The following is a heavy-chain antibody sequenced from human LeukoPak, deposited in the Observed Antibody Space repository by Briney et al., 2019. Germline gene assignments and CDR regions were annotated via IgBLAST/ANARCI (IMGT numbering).Heavy chain of an antibody. CDR2: IRYDGSNK. CDR1: GFTFSSYG. D-gene: IGHD6-13*01. J-gene: IGHJ4*02. V-gene: IGHV3-30*02. Sequence: PGGSLRLSCAASGFTFSSYGMHWVRQAPGQGLEWVTFIRYDGSNKYYADSVKGRFTISRDNSKNTLYLQMNSLRAEDTAVYYCAKPGYGSSWYDYWGQGTLVTVSS. CDR3: AKPGYGSSWYDY.